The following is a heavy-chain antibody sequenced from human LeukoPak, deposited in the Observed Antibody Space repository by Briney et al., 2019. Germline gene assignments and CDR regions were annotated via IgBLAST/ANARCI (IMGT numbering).Heavy chain of an antibody. D-gene: IGHD6-19*01. V-gene: IGHV5-10-1*01. CDR1: GYSFTSYW. CDR3: ARLSSKQWLVHPVDY. J-gene: IGHJ4*02. Sequence: GESLRISCKGSGYSFTSYWISWVRQMPGKGLEWMGRIEPSDSYTNYSPSFQGHVTISADKSISTAYLQWSSLKASDTAMYYCARLSSKQWLVHPVDYWGQGTLVTVSS. CDR2: IEPSDSYT.